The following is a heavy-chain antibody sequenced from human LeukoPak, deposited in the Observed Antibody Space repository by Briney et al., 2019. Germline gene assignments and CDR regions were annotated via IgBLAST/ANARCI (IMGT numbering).Heavy chain of an antibody. Sequence: SETLSLTCTVSGGSLSRYYWCWLRQPPGKGLDWIGYIYYSGSTNYNPSLKSRVTISVDTSKNQFSLKLSSVTAAETAVYYCARTRYSGRYGDYFDYWGQGTLVTVSS. V-gene: IGHV4-59*08. D-gene: IGHD1-26*01. CDR3: ARTRYSGRYGDYFDY. CDR1: GGSLSRYY. CDR2: IYYSGST. J-gene: IGHJ4*02.